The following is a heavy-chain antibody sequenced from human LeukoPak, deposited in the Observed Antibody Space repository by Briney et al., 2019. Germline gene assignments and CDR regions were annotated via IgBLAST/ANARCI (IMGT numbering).Heavy chain of an antibody. V-gene: IGHV4-59*01. D-gene: IGHD3-22*01. J-gene: IGHJ4*02. Sequence: SETLSLTCTVSRGIHSRYYWHSLRQPPGKGLEWIGNIYDSGSTNYNPSLKSRVTISVDTSKNQCSLKLRSVTAADTAVYYCARQCSSGSSLSYFDYWGQGTLVNVSS. CDR3: ARQCSSGSSLSYFDY. CDR1: RGIHSRYY. CDR2: IYDSGST.